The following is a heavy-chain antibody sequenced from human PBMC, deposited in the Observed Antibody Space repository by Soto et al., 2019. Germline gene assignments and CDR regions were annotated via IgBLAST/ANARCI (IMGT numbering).Heavy chain of an antibody. Sequence: PGGSLRLSCAASGFALSRSSITWVRLAPGKGLEWVSGIDGGDDSTHYADSVRGHFTISRDKSKNTLYLQMNSLRVEDTAVYFCARVQATGTCRGFYGSWGEGTFVTVSS. J-gene: IGHJ5*02. CDR2: IDGGDDST. CDR3: ARVQATGTCRGFYGS. D-gene: IGHD3-10*01. V-gene: IGHV3-23*01. CDR1: GFALSRSS.